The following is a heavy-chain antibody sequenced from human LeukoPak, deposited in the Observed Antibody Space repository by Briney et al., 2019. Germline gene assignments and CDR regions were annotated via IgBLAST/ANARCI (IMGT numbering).Heavy chain of an antibody. Sequence: SETLSLTCAVSGASISNGDYSWSWIRQSPGKGLEWIAYMYYTGSIYYNPSLKSRVIILIDSSRNQFSLKLSSVTAADTAVYYCARAYRSNHYYYYMDVWGKGTTVTVSS. J-gene: IGHJ6*03. CDR1: GASISNGDYS. CDR3: ARAYRSNHYYYYMDV. CDR2: MYYTGSI. D-gene: IGHD6-13*01. V-gene: IGHV4-30-4*07.